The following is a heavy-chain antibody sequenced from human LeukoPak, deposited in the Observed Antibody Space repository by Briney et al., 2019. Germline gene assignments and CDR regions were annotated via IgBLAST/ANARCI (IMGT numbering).Heavy chain of an antibody. J-gene: IGHJ4*02. CDR3: AKKVAAGFYYFDY. Sequence: GGSLRLSCEASGFTFSTYALSWVRQAPGKGLEWVSGISSSGGSTYYADSVKGRFTISRDNSKNTLYLQMNSLRAEDTAVYYCAKKVAAGFYYFDYWGQGTLVTVSS. CDR1: GFTFSTYA. D-gene: IGHD6-13*01. CDR2: ISSSGGST. V-gene: IGHV3-23*01.